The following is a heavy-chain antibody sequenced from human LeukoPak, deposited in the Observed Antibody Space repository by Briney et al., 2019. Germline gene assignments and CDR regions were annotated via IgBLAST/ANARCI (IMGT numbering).Heavy chain of an antibody. CDR1: GFTFSTYG. CDR3: AKEITPYYFYGMDV. D-gene: IGHD4-23*01. CDR2: MSYDGSNK. V-gene: IGHV3-30*18. Sequence: GGSLRLSCAASGFTFSTYGMHWVRQAPGKGLEWVAVMSYDGSNKYYADSVKGRFTISRDNSTSTLYLQMNSLRAEDTAVYYCAKEITPYYFYGMDVWGKGTTVTVSS. J-gene: IGHJ6*04.